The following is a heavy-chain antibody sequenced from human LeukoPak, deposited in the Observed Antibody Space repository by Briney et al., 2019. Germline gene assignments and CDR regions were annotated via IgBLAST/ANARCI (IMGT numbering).Heavy chain of an antibody. CDR1: RFTVSSNY. J-gene: IGHJ6*02. Sequence: PGGSLRLSCAASRFTVSSNYMSWVRQAPGKGLEWVSVIYSGGSTYYADSVKGRFTISRDNSKNTLYLQMNSLRAEDTAVYYCAREVPYYGMDVWGQGTTVTVSS. CDR3: AREVPYYGMDV. CDR2: IYSGGST. V-gene: IGHV3-53*01.